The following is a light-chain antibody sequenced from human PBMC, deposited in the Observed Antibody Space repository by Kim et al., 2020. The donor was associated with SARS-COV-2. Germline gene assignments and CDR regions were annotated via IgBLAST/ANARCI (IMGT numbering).Light chain of an antibody. V-gene: IGKV3-15*01. Sequence: EIVLTQSPGTLSVSPGERATLSCRASQSVSGNLAWYQQKPGQAPRLLIYGASSRATGIPARFSGSGSGTEFTLTISSLQSEDFAVYYCQQCNNWPRTFGQGTKLEI. CDR3: QQCNNWPRT. CDR1: QSVSGN. CDR2: GAS. J-gene: IGKJ2*02.